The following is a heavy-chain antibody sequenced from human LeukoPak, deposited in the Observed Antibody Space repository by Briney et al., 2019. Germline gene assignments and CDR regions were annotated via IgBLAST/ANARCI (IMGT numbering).Heavy chain of an antibody. CDR1: GFTFSSYE. Sequence: GGTLRLSCAASGFTFSSYEMNWVRQAPGKGLEWVSYISSSGSTIYYADSVKGRFTISRDNAKNSLYLQMNSLRAEDTAVYYCARDRLHYGEYEKTFDYWGQGTLVAVSS. D-gene: IGHD4-17*01. V-gene: IGHV3-48*03. J-gene: IGHJ4*02. CDR3: ARDRLHYGEYEKTFDY. CDR2: ISSSGSTI.